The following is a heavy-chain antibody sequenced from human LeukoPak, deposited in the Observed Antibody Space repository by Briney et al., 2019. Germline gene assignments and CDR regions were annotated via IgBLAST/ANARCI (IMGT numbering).Heavy chain of an antibody. Sequence: GGSLRLSCAASGFTLSTYAMSWVRQTPGKGLEWVAATSSSDAGTYHADSVKGRFTISRDNSKNTLYLQMNSLRAEDTAVYYCARGGNYYGPGTTFDYWGQGTLVTVSS. D-gene: IGHD3-10*01. J-gene: IGHJ4*02. CDR1: GFTLSTYA. CDR2: TSSSDAGT. CDR3: ARGGNYYGPGTTFDY. V-gene: IGHV3-23*01.